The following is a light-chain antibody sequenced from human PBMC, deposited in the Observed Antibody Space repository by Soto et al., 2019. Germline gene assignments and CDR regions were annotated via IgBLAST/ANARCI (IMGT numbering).Light chain of an antibody. J-gene: IGKJ1*01. CDR3: QHYGSSLWT. CDR2: GTS. V-gene: IGKV3-20*01. CDR1: QSVPRSY. Sequence: EIVLTQSPGTLSLSPGERATLSCRASQSVPRSYLAWYQQKPGQAPRLLIYGTSSRATGIPDRFSGSGSGTDFTLTISRLEPEDFAVYYCQHYGSSLWTFGQGTKVEIK.